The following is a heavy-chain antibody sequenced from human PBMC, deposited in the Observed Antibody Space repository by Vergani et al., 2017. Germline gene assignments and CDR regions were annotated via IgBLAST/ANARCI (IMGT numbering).Heavy chain of an antibody. Sequence: VQLVESGGGVVQPGGSLRLSCAASGFIFSDHYMDWVRQAPGKGLEWVGRIRNKANDYTTQYAASVKGRFTISRDDSKSYLYLQMNSLQTEDTALYYCVRVKGSNWNDHLYDIWGQGTLVTVS. V-gene: IGHV3-72*01. CDR1: GFIFSDHY. CDR2: IRNKANDYTT. CDR3: VRVKGSNWNDHLYDI. J-gene: IGHJ3*02. D-gene: IGHD1-1*01.